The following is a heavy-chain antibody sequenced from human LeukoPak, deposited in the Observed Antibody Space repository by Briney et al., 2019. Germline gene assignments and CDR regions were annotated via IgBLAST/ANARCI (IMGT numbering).Heavy chain of an antibody. V-gene: IGHV3-48*02. Sequence: GGSLRLSCAASGFTFTNYNMNWVRQAPGKGLEWISYISGGSGTIYYADSVRGRFTVSRDNAKDSLWLQMNNLRDEDTAVYYCARDYQWSFDYWGQGTLVTVSS. D-gene: IGHD2-15*01. CDR2: ISGGSGTI. J-gene: IGHJ4*02. CDR1: GFTFTNYN. CDR3: ARDYQWSFDY.